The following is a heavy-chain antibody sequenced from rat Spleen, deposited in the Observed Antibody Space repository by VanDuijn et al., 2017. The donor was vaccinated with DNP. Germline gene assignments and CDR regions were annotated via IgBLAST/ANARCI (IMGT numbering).Heavy chain of an antibody. D-gene: IGHD1-1*01. CDR1: GFTFSDYY. V-gene: IGHV5-7*01. CDR3: TRQYYYSGDDNWFAY. Sequence: EVQLVESGGGLVQPGRSLKLSCAASGFTFSDYYMAWVRQAPTKGLEWVATILYDGSRTYYRDSVKGRFTISRDNAKSSLYLQMNSLKSEDTATYYCTRQYYYSGDDNWFAYWGQGTLVTVSS. CDR2: ILYDGSRT. J-gene: IGHJ3*01.